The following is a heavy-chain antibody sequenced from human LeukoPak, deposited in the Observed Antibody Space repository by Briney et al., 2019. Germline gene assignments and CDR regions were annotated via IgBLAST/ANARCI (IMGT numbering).Heavy chain of an antibody. D-gene: IGHD6-13*01. CDR3: ANFWAAAGNNWFDP. Sequence: GGSLRLSCAASGFTFSSYGMHWVRQAPGKGLEWVAFIRYDGSNKYYADSVKGRFTISRDNSKNTLYLQMNSLRAEDTAVYYCANFWAAAGNNWFDPWGQGTLVTVSS. V-gene: IGHV3-30*02. CDR2: IRYDGSNK. J-gene: IGHJ5*02. CDR1: GFTFSSYG.